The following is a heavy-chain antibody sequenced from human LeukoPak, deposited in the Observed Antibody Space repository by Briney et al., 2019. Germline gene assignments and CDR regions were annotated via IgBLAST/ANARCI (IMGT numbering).Heavy chain of an antibody. Sequence: SETLSLTCTVSGYSISSGYYRGWVRQPPGKVLEWTGQIFHSGSTSYRPSLRNRLTISMDKSTNQSSLRLTSVTAEDTAVYYCARSPTKRVPEDYWGQGTLVTVSS. CDR3: ARSPTKRVPEDY. J-gene: IGHJ4*02. CDR1: GYSISSGYY. V-gene: IGHV4-38-2*02. D-gene: IGHD2-2*01. CDR2: IFHSGST.